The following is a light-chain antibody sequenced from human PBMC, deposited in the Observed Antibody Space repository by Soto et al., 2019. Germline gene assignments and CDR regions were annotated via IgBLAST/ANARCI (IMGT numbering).Light chain of an antibody. J-gene: IGKJ1*01. CDR2: GAS. Sequence: EIVGTQSPGTLSLSPGERATLSCRASQSVSSSDLAWYQQKPGQAPRLLNSGASGRATGIPDRFSASGSGTDFTLTISRLEPEDSAVFYCHLYGASPPTFGQGTKVDIK. CDR1: QSVSSSD. CDR3: HLYGASPPT. V-gene: IGKV3-20*01.